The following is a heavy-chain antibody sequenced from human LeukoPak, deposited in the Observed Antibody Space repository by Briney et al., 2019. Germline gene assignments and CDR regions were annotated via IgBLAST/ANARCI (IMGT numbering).Heavy chain of an antibody. CDR1: GGSFSGYY. V-gene: IGHV4-34*01. J-gene: IGHJ6*03. CDR2: INHSGST. Sequence: SETLSLTCAVYGGSFSGYYWSWIRQPPGKGLEWIGEINHSGSTNYNPSLKSRVTISADTSKNQFSLKLSSVTAADTAVYYCARVDGSSSWYRGSYYYYYMDVWGKGTTVTVSS. D-gene: IGHD6-13*01. CDR3: ARVDGSSSWYRGSYYYYYMDV.